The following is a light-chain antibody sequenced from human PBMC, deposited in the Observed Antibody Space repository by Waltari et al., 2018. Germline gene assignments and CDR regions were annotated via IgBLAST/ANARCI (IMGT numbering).Light chain of an antibody. CDR1: QRVSSS. CDR3: QQRSSWPLT. J-gene: IGKJ4*01. Sequence: EIVLTQSPATLSLSSGDRATLSCRASQRVSSSLAWYQQRPGQAPRLRIYDASNRATGIPARFSGSGSGTDFTLTISSLEPEDFAVYYCQQRSSWPLTFGGGTKVEVK. CDR2: DAS. V-gene: IGKV3-11*01.